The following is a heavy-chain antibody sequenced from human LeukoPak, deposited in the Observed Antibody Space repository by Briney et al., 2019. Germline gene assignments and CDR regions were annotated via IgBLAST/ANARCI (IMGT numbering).Heavy chain of an antibody. CDR3: ARGLGCSGGSCYPGY. CDR2: INHSGST. V-gene: IGHV4-34*01. D-gene: IGHD2-15*01. Sequence: SETLSLTCAVYGGSFSGYYWGWIRQPPGKGLEWIGEINHSGSTNYNPSLKSRVTISVDTSKNQFSLKLSSVTAADTAVYYCARGLGCSGGSCYPGYWGQGTLVAVSS. CDR1: GGSFSGYY. J-gene: IGHJ4*02.